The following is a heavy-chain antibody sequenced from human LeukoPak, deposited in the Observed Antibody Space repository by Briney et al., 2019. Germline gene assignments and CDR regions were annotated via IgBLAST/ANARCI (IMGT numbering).Heavy chain of an antibody. CDR2: IWYDGSNK. V-gene: IGHV3-33*01. D-gene: IGHD3-22*01. Sequence: GGSLRLSCAASGFTFSSYGMHWVRQAPGKGLEWVAVIWYDGSNKYYADSVKGRFTISRDNSKNPLYLQMNSLSAEDTAVYYCARDGPSMIVVVAHDAFDIWGQGTMVTISS. CDR1: GFTFSSYG. J-gene: IGHJ3*02. CDR3: ARDGPSMIVVVAHDAFDI.